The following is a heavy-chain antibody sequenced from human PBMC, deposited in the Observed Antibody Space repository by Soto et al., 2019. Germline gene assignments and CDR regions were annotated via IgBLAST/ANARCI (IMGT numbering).Heavy chain of an antibody. D-gene: IGHD7-27*01. CDR1: GFTFSSYA. Sequence: EVQLLESGGGLVQPGGSLRLSCAASGFTFSSYAMSWVRQAPGKGLEWVSAISGSGGSTYYADSVKGRFTISRENSKITLYLQMNSLRAEDTAVYYCAKDPHNYLGWSWFDPWGQGTLVTVSS. CDR2: ISGSGGST. CDR3: AKDPHNYLGWSWFDP. V-gene: IGHV3-23*01. J-gene: IGHJ5*02.